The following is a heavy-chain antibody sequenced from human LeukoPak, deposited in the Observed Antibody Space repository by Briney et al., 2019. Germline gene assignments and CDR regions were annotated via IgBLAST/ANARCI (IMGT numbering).Heavy chain of an antibody. D-gene: IGHD3-10*01. J-gene: IGHJ5*02. CDR2: INPNSGGT. CDR3: ARDLLRYYGSGSPGGFDP. Sequence: ASVKVSCKASGYTFTGYYMHWVRQAPGQGLEWMGWINPNSGGTNYAQKFQGRVTMTRDTSISTAYMELSRLRSDDTAVYYCARDLLRYYGSGSPGGFDPWGQGTLVTVSS. CDR1: GYTFTGYY. V-gene: IGHV1-2*02.